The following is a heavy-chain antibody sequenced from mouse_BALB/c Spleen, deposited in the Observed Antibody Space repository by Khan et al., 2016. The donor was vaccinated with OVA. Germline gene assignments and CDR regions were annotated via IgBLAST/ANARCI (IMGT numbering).Heavy chain of an antibody. Sequence: QVQLKESGPELVKPGASVKMSCKASGYTFTDYVINWVKQRSGQGLEWIGEIYPGSGNSYYSEKFKGKATLTADKSSRTAYMQLSSLTFEDSAVYFCAKNYASWFAYWGQGTLVTVSA. V-gene: IGHV1-77*01. D-gene: IGHD1-1*02. CDR3: AKNYASWFAY. CDR1: GYTFTDYV. J-gene: IGHJ3*01. CDR2: IYPGSGNS.